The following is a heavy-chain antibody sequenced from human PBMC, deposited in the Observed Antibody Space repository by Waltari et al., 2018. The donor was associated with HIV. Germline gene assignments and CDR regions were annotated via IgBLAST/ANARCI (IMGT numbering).Heavy chain of an antibody. V-gene: IGHV4-39*01. CDR3: ARRGSVSPGFQH. CDR1: GGSISSSSYY. J-gene: IGHJ1*01. CDR2: IYYSGST. Sequence: QLQLQESGPGLVKPSETLSLTCTVSGGSISSSSYYWGWIRQPPGTGLGWIGSIYYSGSTYYNPSLKSRVTISVDTSKNQFSLKLSSVTAADTAVYYCARRGSVSPGFQHWGQGTLVTVSS.